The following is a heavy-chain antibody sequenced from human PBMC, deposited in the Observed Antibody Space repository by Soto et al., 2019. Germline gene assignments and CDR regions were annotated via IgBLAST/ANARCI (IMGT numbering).Heavy chain of an antibody. CDR3: ARSAGKGGRAAPIDY. D-gene: IGHD6-13*01. CDR1: GFTFSNYG. V-gene: IGHV3-33*01. J-gene: IGHJ4*02. Sequence: VQLVESGGGVVQPGRSQRLSCASSGFTFSNYGMHWVRQAPGKGLEWVVVISYDGSDKYYADSVKGRFTISRDNSKNMLFLQMDSLRADDTAVYYCARSAGKGGRAAPIDYWGQGTLVTVSS. CDR2: ISYDGSDK.